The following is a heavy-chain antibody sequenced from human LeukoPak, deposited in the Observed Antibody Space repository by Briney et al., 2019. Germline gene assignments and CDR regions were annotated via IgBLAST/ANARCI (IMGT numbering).Heavy chain of an antibody. D-gene: IGHD4-23*01. J-gene: IGHJ5*02. Sequence: PGGSLRLSCAASGFTFSNYAIHWVRQAPGKGLEWVAVISYDGSNKYYADSVKGRFTISRDNSKNTLYLQMNSLRAEDTAVYYCARDYGGNSNWFDPWGQGTLVTVSS. CDR2: ISYDGSNK. V-gene: IGHV3-30*14. CDR3: ARDYGGNSNWFDP. CDR1: GFTFSNYA.